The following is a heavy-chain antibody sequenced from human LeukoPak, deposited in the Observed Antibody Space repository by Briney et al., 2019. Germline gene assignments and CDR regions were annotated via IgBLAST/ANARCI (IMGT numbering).Heavy chain of an antibody. CDR1: GGSISSYY. D-gene: IGHD2-15*01. CDR3: ARGVVVAATPTYYFDY. CDR2: IYYSGST. Sequence: SETLSLTCTVSGGSISSYYWSWIRQPPGKGLEWIGYIYYSGSTNYNPSLKSRVTISVDTSKNQFSLKLSSVTAADTAVYYCARGVVVAATPTYYFDYWGPGTLVTVSS. V-gene: IGHV4-59*12. J-gene: IGHJ4*02.